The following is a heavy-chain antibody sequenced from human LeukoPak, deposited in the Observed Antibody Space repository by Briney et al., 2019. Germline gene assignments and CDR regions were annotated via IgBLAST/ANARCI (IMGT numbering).Heavy chain of an antibody. D-gene: IGHD3-22*01. V-gene: IGHV4-34*01. CDR1: GGSINSGGYF. J-gene: IGHJ4*02. CDR3: ARGRTTYYYYSSGYPPRAPTFFDY. CDR2: INHSGST. Sequence: PSETLSLTCTVPGGSINSGGYFWTWIRQPPGKGLEWIVEINHSGSTNYNPSLKSRVTISVDTSKNQFSLKLSSVTAADTAVYYCARGRTTYYYYSSGYPPRAPTFFDYWGQGTLVTVSS.